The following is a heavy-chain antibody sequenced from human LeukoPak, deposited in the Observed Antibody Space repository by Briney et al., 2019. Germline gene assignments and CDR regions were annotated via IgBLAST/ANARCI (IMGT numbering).Heavy chain of an antibody. J-gene: IGHJ5*02. CDR2: INHSGST. Sequence: PSETLSLTCAVYGGPFSGYYWSWTRQPPGKGLEWIGEINHSGSTNYNPSLKSRVTISVDTSKNQFSLKLSSVTAADTAVYYCARAGCGGDCYRFDPWGQGTLVTVSS. CDR3: ARAGCGGDCYRFDP. CDR1: GGPFSGYY. V-gene: IGHV4-34*01. D-gene: IGHD2-21*02.